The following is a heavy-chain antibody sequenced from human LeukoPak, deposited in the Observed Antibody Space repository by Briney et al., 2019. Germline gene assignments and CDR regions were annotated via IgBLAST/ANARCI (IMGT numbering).Heavy chain of an antibody. V-gene: IGHV3-23*01. J-gene: IGHJ5*02. CDR2: ISGSGGST. D-gene: IGHD3-3*01. Sequence: GGSLRLSCAASGFTFSSYAMSWVRQAPGKGLEWVSAISGSGGSTYYADSGKGRFTISRDNSKNTLYLQMNSLRAEDTAVYYCAKWGAAYDFWTGYLPNWFNPWAQGTLVTVSS. CDR1: GFTFSSYA. CDR3: AKWGAAYDFWTGYLPNWFNP.